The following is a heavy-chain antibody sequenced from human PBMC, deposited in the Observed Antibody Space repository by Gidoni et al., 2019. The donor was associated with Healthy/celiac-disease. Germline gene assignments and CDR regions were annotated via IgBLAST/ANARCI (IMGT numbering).Heavy chain of an antibody. CDR2: INHSGST. V-gene: IGHV4-34*01. D-gene: IGHD5-18*01. CDR1: GASFSGYY. J-gene: IGHJ4*02. CDR3: ARGDVDTAMVLDY. Sequence: QVQLPQWGAGLLKPSTTLSLTCAVSGASFSGYYWSWIRQPPGKGLEWIGEINHSGSTNYNPSPKSRVTISVDTSKNQFSLKLSSVTAADTAVYYCARGDVDTAMVLDYWGQGTLVTVSS.